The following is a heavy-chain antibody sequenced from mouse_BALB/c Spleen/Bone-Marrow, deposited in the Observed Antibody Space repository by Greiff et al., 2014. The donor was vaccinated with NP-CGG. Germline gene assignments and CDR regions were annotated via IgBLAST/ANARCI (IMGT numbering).Heavy chain of an antibody. CDR3: ASGNYFNFDY. V-gene: IGHV3-6*01. J-gene: IGHJ2*01. CDR1: GYSITSGYY. Sequence: ESGPGLVKPSQSLSLTCSVTGYSITSGYYWNRIRQFPGNKLEWMGYISYDGSNNYNPSLKNRISITRDTSKNQFFLKLNSVTTEDTATYYCASGNYFNFDYWGQGTTLTVSS. D-gene: IGHD2-1*01. CDR2: ISYDGSN.